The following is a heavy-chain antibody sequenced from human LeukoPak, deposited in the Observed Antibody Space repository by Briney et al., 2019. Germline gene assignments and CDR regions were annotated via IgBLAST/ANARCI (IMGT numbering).Heavy chain of an antibody. CDR2: ISAYNGNT. CDR1: GYTFTIYG. D-gene: IGHD6-19*01. V-gene: IGHV1-18*01. J-gene: IGHJ6*02. Sequence: GASVKVSCKASGYTFTIYGISWVRQAPGQGLEWMGWISAYNGNTNYAQKLQGRVTMTTDTSTGTAYMELRSLRSDDTAVYYCARSAARGGSGNYYYYGLDVWGQGTTVTVSS. CDR3: ARSAARGGSGNYYYYGLDV.